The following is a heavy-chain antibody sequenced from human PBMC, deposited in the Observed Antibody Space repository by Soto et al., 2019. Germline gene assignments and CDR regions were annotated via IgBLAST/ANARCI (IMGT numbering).Heavy chain of an antibody. Sequence: GASVKVSCKASGYTFTGYYMHWVRHAPGQGLEWMGWINPNSGGTNYAQKFQGWVTMTRDTSISTAYMELSRLRSDDTAVYYCAREGCSCGSCYKYFQDWGQGTLVTVSS. J-gene: IGHJ1*01. V-gene: IGHV1-2*04. CDR2: INPNSGGT. D-gene: IGHD2-15*01. CDR3: AREGCSCGSCYKYFQD. CDR1: GYTFTGYY.